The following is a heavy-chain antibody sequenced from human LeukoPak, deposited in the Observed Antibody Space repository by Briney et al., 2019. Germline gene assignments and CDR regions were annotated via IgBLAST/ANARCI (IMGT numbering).Heavy chain of an antibody. V-gene: IGHV4-30-2*01. CDR1: GGSISSGGYS. J-gene: IGHJ6*03. Sequence: SETLSLTCAVSGGSISSGGYSWSWIRQPPGKGLEWIGYIYHSGSTYYNPSLKSRVTISVDRSKNQFSLKLSSVTAADTAVYYCAAGRARVYYYMDVWGKGTTVTVSS. CDR3: AAGRARVYYYMDV. CDR2: IYHSGST. D-gene: IGHD1-14*01.